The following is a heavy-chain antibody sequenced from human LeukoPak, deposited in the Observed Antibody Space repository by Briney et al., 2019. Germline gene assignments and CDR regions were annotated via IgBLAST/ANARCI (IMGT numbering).Heavy chain of an antibody. D-gene: IGHD3-22*01. CDR2: ISSSSSYI. CDR1: GFTFSSYS. CDR3: ARVTGSYYYDSSGYFTNDY. J-gene: IGHJ4*02. V-gene: IGHV3-21*01. Sequence: GGSLRLASAASGFTFSSYSMNWVRQAPGKGLEWVSSISSSSSYIYYADSVKGRFTISRDNAKNSLYQQMNSLRAEDTAVYYCARVTGSYYYDSSGYFTNDYWGQGTLVTVSS.